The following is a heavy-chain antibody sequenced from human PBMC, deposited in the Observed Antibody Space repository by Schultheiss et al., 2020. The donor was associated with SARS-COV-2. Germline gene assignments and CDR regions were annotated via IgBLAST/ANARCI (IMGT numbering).Heavy chain of an antibody. CDR1: GFTFSNAW. CDR2: IRSKAYGGTT. CDR3: TRVRDIVVVPAAIRSRGWFDP. V-gene: IGHV3-49*03. Sequence: GGSLRLSCAASGFTFSNAWMSWFRQAPGKGLEWVGFIRSKAYGGTTEYAASVKGRFTISRDDSKSIAYLQMNSLKTEDTAVYYCTRVRDIVVVPAAIRSRGWFDPWGQGTLVTVSS. J-gene: IGHJ5*02. D-gene: IGHD2-2*02.